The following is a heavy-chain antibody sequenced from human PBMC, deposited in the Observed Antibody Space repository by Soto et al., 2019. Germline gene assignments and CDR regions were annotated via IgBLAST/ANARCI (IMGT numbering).Heavy chain of an antibody. CDR2: TSYDGSNK. CDR1: GLTFSSYA. CDR3: AGVYYGGDSVNNY. V-gene: IGHV3-30-3*01. D-gene: IGHD4-17*01. J-gene: IGHJ4*02. Sequence: QVQLVESGGGVVQPGRSLRLSCAASGLTFSSYAMSWVRQAPGKGLELVAATSYDGSNKYYADSVKGRFTISRDNSKNTLDRQMNSLRAEDTAVYYCAGVYYGGDSVNNYWGQGTMVTVSS.